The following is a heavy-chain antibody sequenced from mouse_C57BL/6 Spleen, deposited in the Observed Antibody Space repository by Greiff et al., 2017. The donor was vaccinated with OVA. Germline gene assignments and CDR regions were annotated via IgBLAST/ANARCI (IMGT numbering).Heavy chain of an antibody. D-gene: IGHD2-5*01. CDR1: GYAFSSYW. J-gene: IGHJ2*01. Sequence: VQGVESGAELVKPGASVKISCKASGYAFSSYWMNWVKQRPGKGLEWIGQIYPGDGDTNYNGKFKGKATLTADKSSSTAYMQLSSLTSEDSAVYFCARSNSNYVGYWGQGTTLTVSS. V-gene: IGHV1-80*01. CDR3: ARSNSNYVGY. CDR2: IYPGDGDT.